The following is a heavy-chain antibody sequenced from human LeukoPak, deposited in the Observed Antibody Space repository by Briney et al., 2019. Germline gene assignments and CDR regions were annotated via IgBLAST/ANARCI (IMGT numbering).Heavy chain of an antibody. D-gene: IGHD2-15*01. Sequence: PSETLSLTCTVSGYSISSGYYWGWIRQPPGKGLEWIGSIYHSGSTYYNPSLKSRVTISVDTSKNQFSLKLSSVTAADTAVYYCARDSGGRGWFDPWGQGTLVTVSS. CDR2: IYHSGST. V-gene: IGHV4-38-2*02. CDR3: ARDSGGRGWFDP. CDR1: GYSISSGYY. J-gene: IGHJ5*02.